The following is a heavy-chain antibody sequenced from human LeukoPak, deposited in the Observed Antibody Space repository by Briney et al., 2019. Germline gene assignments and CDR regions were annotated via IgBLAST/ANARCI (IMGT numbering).Heavy chain of an antibody. V-gene: IGHV1-2*02. CDR1: GYTFTGYY. CDR3: ARYGDCSNGVCYFDN. Sequence: ASVKVSCKASGYTFTGYYIHWMRQAPGQGLECMGWINPKNGGTNYIQKFRGRVTMTRDTSTSTTYMEVTSLRSDDTAVYYCARYGDCSNGVCYFDNWGQGTLVTVSS. J-gene: IGHJ4*02. D-gene: IGHD2-8*01. CDR2: INPKNGGT.